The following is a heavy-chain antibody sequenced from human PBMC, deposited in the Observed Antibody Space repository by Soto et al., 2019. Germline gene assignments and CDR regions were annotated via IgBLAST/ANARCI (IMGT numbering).Heavy chain of an antibody. Sequence: SETLSLTCTVSGGSISSSSYYWGWIRQPPGKGLEWIGSIYYSGNTYYNPSLKSRVTISVDTAKNQFSLKLSSVTAADTAVYYCARDHGDHSDWSDPWGQGTLVTVS. CDR1: GGSISSSSYY. CDR3: ARDHGDHSDWSDP. CDR2: IYYSGNT. V-gene: IGHV4-39*02. J-gene: IGHJ5*02. D-gene: IGHD4-17*01.